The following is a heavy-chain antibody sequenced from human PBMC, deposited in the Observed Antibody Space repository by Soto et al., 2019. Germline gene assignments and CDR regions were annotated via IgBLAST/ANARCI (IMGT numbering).Heavy chain of an antibody. V-gene: IGHV1-18*04. CDR2: ITTHNDKT. Sequence: ASVKVSCKACGYTFSTYGMSWVGQAAGHGLEWMGWITTHNDKTHYAEKFQGRITMTTDTSTSTTYMELRSLRSDDTAVYYCATVSIYYDFWSGYFILANWGKGTPVHV. J-gene: IGHJ4*02. CDR1: GYTFSTYG. D-gene: IGHD3-3*01. CDR3: ATVSIYYDFWSGYFILAN.